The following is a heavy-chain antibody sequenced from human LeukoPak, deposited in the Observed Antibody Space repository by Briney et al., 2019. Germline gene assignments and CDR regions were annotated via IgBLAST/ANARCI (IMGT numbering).Heavy chain of an antibody. CDR1: GFTFSSYA. CDR2: INPDGGRI. V-gene: IGHV3-23*01. Sequence: PGGSLRLSCAASGFTFSSYAMSWVRQAPGKGLVWVSRINPDGGRISYADSVQGRFTISRDNAKNTVYLQMNSLRAEDTAVYYCAKDHNPDYYDSSGYPSYFDYWGQGTLVTVSS. D-gene: IGHD3-22*01. CDR3: AKDHNPDYYDSSGYPSYFDY. J-gene: IGHJ4*02.